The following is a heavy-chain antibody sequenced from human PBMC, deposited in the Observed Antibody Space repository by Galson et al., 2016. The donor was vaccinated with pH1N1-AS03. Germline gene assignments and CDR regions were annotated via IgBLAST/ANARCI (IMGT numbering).Heavy chain of an antibody. Sequence: SLRLSCAASGFTFSTFAISWLRQAPGKGLEWVACVSDSGTSTYYADSLLGRFTVSRDNSKNSLYLHMNNVRAEDTAIYYCAPYGSGRPDRAFHYWGLGTLVTVSS. D-gene: IGHD3-10*01. CDR1: GFTFSTFA. J-gene: IGHJ4*02. CDR3: APYGSGRPDRAFHY. CDR2: VSDSGTST. V-gene: IGHV3-23*01.